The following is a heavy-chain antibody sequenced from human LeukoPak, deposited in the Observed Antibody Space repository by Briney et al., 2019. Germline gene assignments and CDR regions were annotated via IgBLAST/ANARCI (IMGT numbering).Heavy chain of an antibody. D-gene: IGHD5-18*01. J-gene: IGHJ4*02. Sequence: PGGSLRLSCAASGFTFSDYWIHWVRQAPGKGLVWVSRINTDGSITNYADSVKGRFSISRDNAKNTLYLQMNSLRAEDTAVYYCARISKGGYKSGRRDPPYYFDYWGQGTLVPVSS. CDR3: ARISKGGYKSGRRDPPYYFDY. V-gene: IGHV3-74*01. CDR2: INTDGSIT. CDR1: GFTFSDYW.